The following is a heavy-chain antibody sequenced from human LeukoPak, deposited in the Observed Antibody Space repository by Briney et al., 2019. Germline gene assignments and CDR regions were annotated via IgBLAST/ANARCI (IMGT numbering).Heavy chain of an antibody. CDR2: SIPIFGTA. Sequence: SVKVSCKASGGTFSSYAISWVRQAPGQGLEWMGESIPIFGTANYAQKFQGRVTITADKSTSTAYMELSSLRSEDTAVYYCARVGGSTVVTLPYYYYMDVWGKGTTVTVSS. CDR3: ARVGGSTVVTLPYYYYMDV. V-gene: IGHV1-69*06. J-gene: IGHJ6*03. D-gene: IGHD4-23*01. CDR1: GGTFSSYA.